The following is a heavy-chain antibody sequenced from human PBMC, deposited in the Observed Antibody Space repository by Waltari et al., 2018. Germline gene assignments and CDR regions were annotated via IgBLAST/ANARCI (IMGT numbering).Heavy chain of an antibody. CDR1: GNTFSGYF. CDR2: IDANSGGT. CDR3: ARDPPRSFGGYDS. Sequence: QVQLVQSGSEVKKPGASVQVSCKASGNTFSGYFFHWVRQAPGQGLEWMGWIDANSGGTSYAQQFQGRVTLTRDTSITTAYMDLSSLTSDDTAIYYCARDPPRSFGGYDSWGQGTLVTVSS. J-gene: IGHJ4*02. V-gene: IGHV1-2*02. D-gene: IGHD5-12*01.